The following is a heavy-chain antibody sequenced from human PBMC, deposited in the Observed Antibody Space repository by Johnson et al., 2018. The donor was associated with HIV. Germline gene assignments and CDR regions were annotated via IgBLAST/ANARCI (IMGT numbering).Heavy chain of an antibody. CDR3: ARERRAGVKGAFDI. Sequence: GVVQPGRSLRLSCAASGFTFSSYAMHWVRQAPGKGLEWVAVISYDGSNKYYADSVKGRFTISRDNSKNTLYLQMNSLRAEDTAVYYCARERRAGVKGAFDIWGQGTMVTISS. CDR2: ISYDGSNK. J-gene: IGHJ3*02. V-gene: IGHV3-30*04. CDR1: GFTFSSYA. D-gene: IGHD2-21*01.